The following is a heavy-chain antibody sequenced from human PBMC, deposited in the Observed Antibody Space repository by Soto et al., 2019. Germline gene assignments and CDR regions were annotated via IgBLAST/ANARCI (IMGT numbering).Heavy chain of an antibody. D-gene: IGHD6-13*01. V-gene: IGHV1-46*01. CDR1: GYTFSRYL. Sequence: QVQLIQSGAEVSKPGASVKVSCEAHGYTFSRYLIHWLRQAPGQSLEWVGAINTAGGGTTYRQKLQGRVTMTRDTSTNTVYMELSSLRSEDTAVYFCARRDSNSWSFDYWGQGTLVTVSS. J-gene: IGHJ4*02. CDR2: INTAGGGT. CDR3: ARRDSNSWSFDY.